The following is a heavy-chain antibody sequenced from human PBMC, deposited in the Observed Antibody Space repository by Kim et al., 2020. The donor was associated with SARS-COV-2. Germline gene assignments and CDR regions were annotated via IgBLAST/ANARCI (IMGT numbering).Heavy chain of an antibody. V-gene: IGHV4-61*01. J-gene: IGHJ4*02. Sequence: SETLSLTCTVSGGSVSSGSYYWSWIRQPPGKGLEWFGYIYYSGSTNYNPSLKSRVTISVDTSKNQFSLKLSSVTAADTAVYYCARVPTLGVATIRWGQGTLVTVSS. D-gene: IGHD5-12*01. CDR1: GGSVSSGSYY. CDR2: IYYSGST. CDR3: ARVPTLGVATIR.